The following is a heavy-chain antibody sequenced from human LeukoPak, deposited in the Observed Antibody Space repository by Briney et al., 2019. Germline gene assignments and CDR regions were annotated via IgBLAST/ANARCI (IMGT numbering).Heavy chain of an antibody. CDR3: AKDDYYVWGSYPFDY. CDR2: XXGSGGST. Sequence: GGSLRLSCAASGFXFSSXXXXWXXXXXXXXXXXXXXXXGSGGSTYYADSVKGRFTISRDNSKNTLYLQMNSLRAEDTAVYYCAKDDYYVWGSYPFDYWGQGTLVTVSS. CDR1: GFXFSSXX. V-gene: IGHV3-23*01. J-gene: IGHJ4*02. D-gene: IGHD3-16*01.